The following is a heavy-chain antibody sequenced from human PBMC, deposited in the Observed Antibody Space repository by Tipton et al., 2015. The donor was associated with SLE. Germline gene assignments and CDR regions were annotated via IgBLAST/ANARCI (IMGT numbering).Heavy chain of an antibody. CDR2: IYSGGST. V-gene: IGHV3-23*03. Sequence: GSLRLSCAASGFTLSSYAMTWVRQAPGKGLEWVSIIYSGGSTYYADSVKGRFTVSRDNAENTLFLQMNSLRAEDTAVYYCARGSYYYESSGYLDYWGQGTLVTDSS. CDR3: ARGSYYYESSGYLDY. J-gene: IGHJ4*02. CDR1: GFTLSSYA. D-gene: IGHD3-22*01.